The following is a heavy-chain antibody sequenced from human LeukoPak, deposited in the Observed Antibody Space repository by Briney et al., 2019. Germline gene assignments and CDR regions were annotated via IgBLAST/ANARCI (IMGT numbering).Heavy chain of an antibody. J-gene: IGHJ4*02. CDR2: ISAYNGNT. V-gene: IGHV1-18*01. D-gene: IGHD3-22*01. CDR1: GYTFTRYG. Sequence: ASVKVSCKASGYTFTRYGISWVRQAPGQGLEWMGWISAYNGNTNYAQKLQGRVTMTTDTSTSTAYMELRSLRSDDTAVYYCARKPPNYYDSSGLSYWGQGTLVTVSS. CDR3: ARKPPNYYDSSGLSY.